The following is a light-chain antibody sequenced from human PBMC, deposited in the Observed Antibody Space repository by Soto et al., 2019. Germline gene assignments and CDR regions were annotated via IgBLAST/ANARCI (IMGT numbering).Light chain of an antibody. CDR3: LLYSGGSYV. Sequence: QAVVTQEPSLTVSPGGTVTLTCASSTGPVTSGFYPHWVQQKPGQAPRTLIYSTTNTHSWTPARFSGSLLGGKAALTLSGVQPADEADYYCLLYSGGSYVFGAGTKVTVL. V-gene: IGLV7-43*01. J-gene: IGLJ1*01. CDR2: STT. CDR1: TGPVTSGFY.